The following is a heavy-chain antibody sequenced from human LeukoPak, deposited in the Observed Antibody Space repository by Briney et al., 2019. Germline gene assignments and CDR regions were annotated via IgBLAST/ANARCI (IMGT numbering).Heavy chain of an antibody. CDR1: GGSISSYY. V-gene: IGHV4-59*12. CDR3: ARDKAPAGSGTRLDP. D-gene: IGHD3-10*01. Sequence: SETLSLTCAVSGGSISSYYWSWIRQPPGKGLEWLGYIYYSGSTNYNPSLKSRVTISVDTSKNQFSLKLSSVTAADTAVYYCARDKAPAGSGTRLDPWGQGTLVTVSS. CDR2: IYYSGST. J-gene: IGHJ5*02.